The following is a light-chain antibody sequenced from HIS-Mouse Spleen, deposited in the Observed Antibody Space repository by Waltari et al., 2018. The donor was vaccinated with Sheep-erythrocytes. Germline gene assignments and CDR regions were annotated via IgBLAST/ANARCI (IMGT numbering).Light chain of an antibody. Sequence: SYVLNQPPSVSVAPGKTARITCGGTNIGSKSVHWYQQKPGQAPVLVVYDDRDRPSGIPERFSGSNSGNTATLTISRVEAGDEADYYCQVWDSSSDHYVFGTGTKVTVL. J-gene: IGLJ1*01. V-gene: IGLV3-21*03. CDR1: NIGSKS. CDR3: QVWDSSSDHYV. CDR2: DDR.